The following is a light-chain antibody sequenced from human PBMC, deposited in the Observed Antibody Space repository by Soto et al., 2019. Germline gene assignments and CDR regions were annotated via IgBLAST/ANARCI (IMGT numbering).Light chain of an antibody. V-gene: IGKV3-11*01. J-gene: IGKJ4*01. Sequence: EIVLTQSPATLSLSPGERATLSCRASQSISSYLAWYQHKPGQAPRLLIYDAFNRAPGIPARFSGRGSGTDFTLTIRSLEPEDFAVYYCQHRSNWPPLTFGGGTKVEIK. CDR3: QHRSNWPPLT. CDR1: QSISSY. CDR2: DAF.